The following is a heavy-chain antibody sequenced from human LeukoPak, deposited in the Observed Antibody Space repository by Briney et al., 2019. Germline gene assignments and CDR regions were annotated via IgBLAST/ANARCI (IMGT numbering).Heavy chain of an antibody. Sequence: SVKVSCKASGGISSSYAISWVRQAPGQGLEWMGRIIPILGIANYAQKFQGRVTITADKSTSTAYMDLGSLRSEDTAVYYCARDLPPYYFDYWGQGTLVTVSS. J-gene: IGHJ4*02. CDR1: GGISSSYA. CDR2: IIPILGIA. CDR3: ARDLPPYYFDY. V-gene: IGHV1-69*04.